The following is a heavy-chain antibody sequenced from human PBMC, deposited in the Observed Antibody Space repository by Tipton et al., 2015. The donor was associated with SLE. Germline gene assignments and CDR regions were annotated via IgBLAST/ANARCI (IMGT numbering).Heavy chain of an antibody. CDR1: GYTFTSYD. V-gene: IGHV1-2*02. CDR3: VFTVLAVGVDY. D-gene: IGHD4-11*01. Sequence: QLVQSGAEVKKPGASVKVSCKASGYTFTSYDITWVRQAPGQGLEWMGWISGYSGNRNYAQKFQGRVTMTRDTSINTAYMELSRLTSDDTALYYCVFTVLAVGVDYWGQGTLVTVSS. CDR2: ISGYSGNR. J-gene: IGHJ4*02.